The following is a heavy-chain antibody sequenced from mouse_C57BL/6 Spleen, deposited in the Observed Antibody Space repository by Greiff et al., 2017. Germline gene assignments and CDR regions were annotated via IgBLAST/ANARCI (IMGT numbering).Heavy chain of an antibody. J-gene: IGHJ1*03. D-gene: IGHD1-1*01. CDR3: ARYYYGSSYGFDWYFDV. Sequence: QVQLKQPGAELVKPGASVKLSCKASGYTFTSYWMHWVKQRPGRGLEWIGRIDPNSGGTKYNEKFKSKATLTVDKPSSTAYMQLSSLTSEDSAVYYCARYYYGSSYGFDWYFDVWGTGTTVTVSS. CDR1: GYTFTSYW. V-gene: IGHV1-72*01. CDR2: IDPNSGGT.